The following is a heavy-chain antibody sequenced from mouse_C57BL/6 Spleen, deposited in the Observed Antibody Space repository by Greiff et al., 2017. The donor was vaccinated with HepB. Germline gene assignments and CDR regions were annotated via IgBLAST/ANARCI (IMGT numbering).Heavy chain of an antibody. Sequence: QVQLQQSGAELARPGASVKLSCKASGYTFTSYGISWVKQRTGQGLEWIGEIYPRSGNTYYNEKFKGKATLTADKSSSTAYMELRSLTSEDSAVYFCASWDDAMDYWGQGTSVTVSS. D-gene: IGHD4-1*01. CDR1: GYTFTSYG. J-gene: IGHJ4*01. CDR3: ASWDDAMDY. V-gene: IGHV1-81*01. CDR2: IYPRSGNT.